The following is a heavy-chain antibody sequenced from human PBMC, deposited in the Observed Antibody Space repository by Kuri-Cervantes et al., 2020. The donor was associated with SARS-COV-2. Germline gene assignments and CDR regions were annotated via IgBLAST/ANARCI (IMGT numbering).Heavy chain of an antibody. J-gene: IGHJ4*02. CDR2: IYYSGST. D-gene: IGHD1-1*01. CDR3: ARLFSPWSVVGDY. Sequence: GSLRLSCTVSGDSISSSSYYWGWIRQPPGKGLEWIGTIYYSGSTDYNPSLKSRVTISVDTSKNQFSLKLRSVTAADTAVYYCARLFSPWSVVGDYWGQGTLVTDSS. CDR1: GDSISSSSYY. V-gene: IGHV4-39*01.